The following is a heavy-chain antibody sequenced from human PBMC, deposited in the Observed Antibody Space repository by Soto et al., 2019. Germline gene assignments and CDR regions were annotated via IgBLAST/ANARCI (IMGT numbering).Heavy chain of an antibody. J-gene: IGHJ5*02. V-gene: IGHV1-18*01. CDR1: GYTFTNYG. Sequence: QVQLVQSGAEVKKPGASVKVSCKASGYTFTNYGISWVRQAPGQGLEWMGWINTYNGNTNHAQKLQGRVTMTTDTATSTAYLALRSPRSDDTAVYYCXXXXXXXXXXXXXXXFDPWGQGTLVTVSS. CDR3: XXXXXXXXXXXXXXXFDP. CDR2: INTYNGNT.